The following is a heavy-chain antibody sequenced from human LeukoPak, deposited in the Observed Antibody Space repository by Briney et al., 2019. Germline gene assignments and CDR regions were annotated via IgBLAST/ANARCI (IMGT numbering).Heavy chain of an antibody. CDR3: ARAESLRYFDWLLLQVYIGYWFDP. J-gene: IGHJ5*02. CDR2: IYTSGST. Sequence: PSETLSLTCTVSGGSISSGSYYWSWIRQPAGKGLEWIGRIYTSGSTNYNPSLKSRVTISVDTSNNQFSLKVSSVTAADTAVYYCARAESLRYFDWLLLQVYIGYWFDPWGQGTLVTVSS. V-gene: IGHV4-61*02. CDR1: GGSISSGSYY. D-gene: IGHD3-9*01.